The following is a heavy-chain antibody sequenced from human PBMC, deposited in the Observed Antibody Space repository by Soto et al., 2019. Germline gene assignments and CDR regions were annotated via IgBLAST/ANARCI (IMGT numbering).Heavy chain of an antibody. Sequence: EVQLVESGGGLVQPGGSLRLSCAASGFNLGSYWMHWVRQAPGKGLVWVARINDYGTTINYAESVEGRITITRDDAKSEVYLQMNNLGAEDTAVYSCARGGLEPVDYWGQGALVTVCS. V-gene: IGHV3-74*01. CDR2: INDYGTTI. J-gene: IGHJ4*02. CDR3: ARGGLEPVDY. D-gene: IGHD1-1*01. CDR1: GFNLGSYW.